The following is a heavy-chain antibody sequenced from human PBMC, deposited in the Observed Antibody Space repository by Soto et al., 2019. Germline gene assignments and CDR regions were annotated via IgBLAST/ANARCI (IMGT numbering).Heavy chain of an antibody. CDR3: ASQEYSISTEASFRVNGYFDL. CDR1: GGSISSSKW. Sequence: QMQLQESGPGLVKPSGTLSLTCGVSGGSISSSKWWTWVRQPPGKGPEWIGEIYHSGSTNYNPSLESRVTISLAKSNTQSSLTLTSVTAADTAVYYGASQEYSISTEASFRVNGYFDLWGRGILVTVSS. CDR2: IYHSGST. D-gene: IGHD6-6*01. V-gene: IGHV4-4*02. J-gene: IGHJ2*01.